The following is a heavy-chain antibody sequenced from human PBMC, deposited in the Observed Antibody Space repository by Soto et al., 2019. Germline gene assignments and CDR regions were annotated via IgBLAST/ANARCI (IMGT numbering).Heavy chain of an antibody. D-gene: IGHD6-19*01. Sequence: EVQLLESGGGLVQPGGSLRLSCAASGFTFSSYAMSWVRQVPGKGLEWVSVISGSGASTYYADSVRGRFTISRDKSKNTLYLQMNSLRAEDTAVYYCAKSVGAGNGPNVIRSDYWGQGTLVTVSS. CDR2: ISGSGAST. V-gene: IGHV3-23*01. J-gene: IGHJ4*02. CDR3: AKSVGAGNGPNVIRSDY. CDR1: GFTFSSYA.